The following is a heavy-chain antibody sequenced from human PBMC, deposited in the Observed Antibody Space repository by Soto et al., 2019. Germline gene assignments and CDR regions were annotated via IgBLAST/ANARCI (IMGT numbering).Heavy chain of an antibody. Sequence: QVQLVESGGGLVKPGGSLRLSCAASGFTFSDYYMRWIRQAPGKGLEWVSYISSSSSYTNDADSVKGRFTISRDNAKNPLFLQMNSLRAEDTAVYYCATGQYYYDSSAYYYSWGQGTLVTVSS. CDR1: GFTFSDYY. J-gene: IGHJ4*02. V-gene: IGHV3-11*05. CDR3: ATGQYYYDSSAYYYS. D-gene: IGHD3-22*01. CDR2: ISSSSSYT.